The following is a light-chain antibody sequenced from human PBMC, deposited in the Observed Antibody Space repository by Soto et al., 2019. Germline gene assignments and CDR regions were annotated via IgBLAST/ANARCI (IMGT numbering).Light chain of an antibody. CDR3: QQYNNWPLT. CDR1: QSVSSN. V-gene: IGKV3-15*01. CDR2: GAS. Sequence: EIVMTQSPATLSVSPGERATLSCTASQSVSSNLAWYQQKPGQPPRLLIYGASTRATGIPARFSGTGSGTEFSLAISSLQSEDFALYYCQQYNNWPLTFGGGTKVDIK. J-gene: IGKJ4*01.